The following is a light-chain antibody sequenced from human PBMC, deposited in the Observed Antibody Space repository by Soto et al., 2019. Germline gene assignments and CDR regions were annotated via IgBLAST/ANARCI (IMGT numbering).Light chain of an antibody. CDR3: SSYAGDTTSDVV. V-gene: IGLV2-23*01. CDR2: EGS. Sequence: QSVLTQPASVSGSPGQSITISCTGTSRDVGSYNLVSWYQQHPGKAPKLLIYEGSKRPSGVSNRFSGSKSGSTASLTVSGLQAEDEADYYCSSYAGDTTSDVVFGGGTKLTVL. J-gene: IGLJ2*01. CDR1: SRDVGSYNL.